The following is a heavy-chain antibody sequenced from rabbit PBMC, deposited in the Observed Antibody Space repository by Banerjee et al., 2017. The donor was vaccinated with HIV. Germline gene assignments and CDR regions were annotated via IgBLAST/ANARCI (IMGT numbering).Heavy chain of an antibody. CDR1: GFDFSSYG. CDR2: IDPVFGST. D-gene: IGHD4-1*01. V-gene: IGHV1S47*01. CDR3: VRGGYYSSGWHL. J-gene: IGHJ4*01. Sequence: QEQLKESGGGLVQPGGSLTLSCKASGFDFSSYGVSWVRQAPGKGLEWIGYIDPVFGSTYYASWVNGRFTISSHNAQNTVSLQLNSLTDSDTATYFCVRGGYYSSGWHLWGQGTLAPS.